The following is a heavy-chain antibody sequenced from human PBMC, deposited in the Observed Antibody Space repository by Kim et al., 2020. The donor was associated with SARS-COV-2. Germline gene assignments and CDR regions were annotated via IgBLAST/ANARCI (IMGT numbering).Heavy chain of an antibody. V-gene: IGHV3-23*03. CDR1: GFTFSSYA. CDR3: STSGVVLKPQDY. CDR2: IYSGGSST. J-gene: IGHJ4*02. D-gene: IGHD2-8*01. Sequence: GGSLRLSCAASGFTFSSYAMSWVRQAPGKGLEWVSVIYSGGSSTYYADSVKGRFTISRDNSKNTLYLQMNSLRAEDTAVYYCSTSGVVLKPQDYWGQGTLVTVSS.